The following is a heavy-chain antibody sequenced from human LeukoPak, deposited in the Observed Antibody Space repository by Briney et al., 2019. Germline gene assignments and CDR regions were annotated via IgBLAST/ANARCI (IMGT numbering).Heavy chain of an antibody. V-gene: IGHV6-1*01. D-gene: IGHD3-10*01. CDR2: TYHRSNWYN. J-gene: IGHJ3*02. CDR3: ASAGARAFVI. Sequence: SQTLSLTSAISGDSVSSNIAASNCIRQSPSRGLEWVGRTYHRSNWYNDYAVFVKSRIPINPDKSKNQFSLQLNSVAPEDTAVYYCASAGARAFVICGQGTMVTVSS. CDR1: GDSVSSNIAA.